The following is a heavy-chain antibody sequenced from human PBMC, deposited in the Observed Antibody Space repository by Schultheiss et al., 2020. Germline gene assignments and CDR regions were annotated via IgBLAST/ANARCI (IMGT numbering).Heavy chain of an antibody. V-gene: IGHV4-38-2*02. CDR3: ARDGRPGYYGSDV. CDR1: GYSISSGYY. CDR2: IYHSGST. D-gene: IGHD6-6*01. J-gene: IGHJ6*02. Sequence: SETLSLTCAVSGYSISSGYYWGWIRQPPGKGLEWIGSIYHSGSTYYNPSLKSRVTISVDTSKNQFSLKLSSVTAADTAVYYCARDGRPGYYGSDVWGQGHTGTVAS.